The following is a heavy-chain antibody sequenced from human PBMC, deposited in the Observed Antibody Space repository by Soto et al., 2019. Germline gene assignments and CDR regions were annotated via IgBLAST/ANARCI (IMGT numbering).Heavy chain of an antibody. J-gene: IGHJ4*02. CDR2: INAGNGNT. Sequence: ASVKVSCKASGYTFTSYAMHWVRQAPGQRLEWMGWINAGNGNTKYSQKFQGRVTITRDTSASTAYMELSSLRSEDTAVYYCARDRAGYSSSWEDTIPHSIDYWGQGTLVTVSS. D-gene: IGHD6-13*01. CDR3: ARDRAGYSSSWEDTIPHSIDY. CDR1: GYTFTSYA. V-gene: IGHV1-3*01.